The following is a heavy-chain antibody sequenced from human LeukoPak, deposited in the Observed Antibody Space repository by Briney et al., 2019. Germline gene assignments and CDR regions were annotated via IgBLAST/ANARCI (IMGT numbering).Heavy chain of an antibody. CDR3: ASAGMVVAATSPNWFDP. Sequence: SETLSLTRTDPGGSISSYYWSWIRQPPGKGLEWIGHIYYSGSTNYNPSPMRRATISVDTSKPQFSLKLSSVTAADTAVYYCASAGMVVAATSPNWFDPWGQGNLVTVSS. J-gene: IGHJ5*02. CDR2: IYYSGST. CDR1: GGSISSYY. D-gene: IGHD2-15*01. V-gene: IGHV4-59*01.